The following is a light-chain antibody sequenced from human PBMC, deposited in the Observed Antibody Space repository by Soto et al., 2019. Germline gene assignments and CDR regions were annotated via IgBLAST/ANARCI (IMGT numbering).Light chain of an antibody. CDR2: GAS. V-gene: IGKV3-15*01. CDR3: QQYHKSPPWT. CDR1: QGIGTY. J-gene: IGKJ1*01. Sequence: EIVMTQSPATLSVSPGERATLSCRASQGIGTYLAWYQQQPGQAPRLLIYGASTRATNIPARFSGSGSGTEFTLTISSLQSEDFAVYYCQQYHKSPPWTFGQGTKVEI.